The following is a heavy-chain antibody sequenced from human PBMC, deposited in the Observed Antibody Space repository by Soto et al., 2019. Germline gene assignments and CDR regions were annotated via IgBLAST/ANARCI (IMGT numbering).Heavy chain of an antibody. D-gene: IGHD2-21*01. CDR3: ARTPSYCVGPDCFLTGFDF. J-gene: IGHJ4*02. CDR2: IDWDDEK. CDR1: GFSLSTSGVG. V-gene: IGHV2-70*11. Sequence: SGPTLVNPTQTLTLTCTFSGFSLSTSGVGVGWIRQPPGKALEWLARIDWDDEKYYSTSLRTGLSISKDTSKNEVVLTLTNMDPVDTATYYCARTPSYCVGPDCFLTGFDFWSQGARVTVSS.